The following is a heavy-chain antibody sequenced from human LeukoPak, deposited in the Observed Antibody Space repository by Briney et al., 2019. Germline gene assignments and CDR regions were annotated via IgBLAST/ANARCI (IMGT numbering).Heavy chain of an antibody. J-gene: IGHJ5*02. CDR2: IYYSGST. CDR3: ARLRRYYGDSWWFDP. CDR1: GGSISSYY. V-gene: IGHV4-59*08. D-gene: IGHD4-17*01. Sequence: SETLSLTCTVSGGSISSYYWSWIRQPPGKGLEWIGYIYYSGSTNYNPSLKSRVTISVDTSKNQFSLKLSSVTAADTAVYYCARLRRYYGDSWWFDPWGQGTLVTVSS.